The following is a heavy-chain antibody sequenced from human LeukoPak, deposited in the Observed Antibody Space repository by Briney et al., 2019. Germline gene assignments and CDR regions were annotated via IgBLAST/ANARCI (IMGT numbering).Heavy chain of an antibody. D-gene: IGHD2-2*01. CDR3: TKDRHFCSSTSCFSEFDY. V-gene: IGHV3-23*01. Sequence: GGSLRLSCAASGFTFSSYAMGWVRQAPGKELEWVSAISGSGGSTYYADSVKGRFTISRDNSKNTLYLQMNSLRAEDTAVYYCTKDRHFCSSTSCFSEFDYWGQGTLVTVSS. CDR2: ISGSGGST. CDR1: GFTFSSYA. J-gene: IGHJ4*02.